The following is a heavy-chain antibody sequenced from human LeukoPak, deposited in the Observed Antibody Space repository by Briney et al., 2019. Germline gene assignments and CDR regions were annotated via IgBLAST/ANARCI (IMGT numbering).Heavy chain of an antibody. Sequence: GGSLRLSCAASGFTFSSYSMNWVRQAPGKGLEWVSSISSSSSYIYYADSVKGRFTISRDNAKNSLYLQMNSLRAEDTAVNYCARGSPDYYYMDVWGKGTTVTVSS. CDR3: ARGSPDYYYMDV. V-gene: IGHV3-21*01. CDR1: GFTFSSYS. CDR2: ISSSSSYI. J-gene: IGHJ6*03. D-gene: IGHD3-10*01.